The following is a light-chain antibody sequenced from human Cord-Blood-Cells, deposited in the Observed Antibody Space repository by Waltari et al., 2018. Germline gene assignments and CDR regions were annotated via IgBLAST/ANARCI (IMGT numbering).Light chain of an antibody. Sequence: DIQMTQSPSSLSASVGDRVTITCLASQSISSYLNWYQQKPGKAPKLLIYAASSLQSGVPSRFSGSGSGTDFTLTISSLQPEDFATYYCQQSYSTPPRTFGGGTKVEIK. J-gene: IGKJ4*01. CDR2: AAS. CDR3: QQSYSTPPRT. V-gene: IGKV1-39*01. CDR1: QSISSY.